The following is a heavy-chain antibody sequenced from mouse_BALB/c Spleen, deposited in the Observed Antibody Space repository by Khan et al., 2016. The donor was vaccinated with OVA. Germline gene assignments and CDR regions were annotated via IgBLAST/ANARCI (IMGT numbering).Heavy chain of an antibody. CDR1: GYTFTNFG. Sequence: QIQLVQSGPELKKPGETVKISCKASGYTFTNFGMNWVKQAPGKALKWMGWINTSTGETTYADDFKGRFDCSLETSASTAYLQINNLKNEDMATYFCARGLNYYGSWFAYWGQGTLVTVSA. CDR2: INTSTGET. CDR3: ARGLNYYGSWFAY. J-gene: IGHJ3*01. V-gene: IGHV9-1*02. D-gene: IGHD1-1*01.